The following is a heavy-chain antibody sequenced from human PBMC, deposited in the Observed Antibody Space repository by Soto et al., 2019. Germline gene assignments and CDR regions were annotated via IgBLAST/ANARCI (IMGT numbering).Heavy chain of an antibody. CDR2: ISTSGGST. J-gene: IGHJ5*02. CDR1: GFTFSSYA. V-gene: IGHV3-23*01. D-gene: IGHD2-21*02. CDR3: AKFYGGNSAHTYTIDP. Sequence: EVQLLESGGGLVQPGGSLRLSCAASGFTFSSYAMSWVRQAPGKGLEWVSTISTSGGSTHYADSVKGRFTISRDNSKNTLYLQINRLRAEDTAVYYCAKFYGGNSAHTYTIDPWGQGTLVTVSS.